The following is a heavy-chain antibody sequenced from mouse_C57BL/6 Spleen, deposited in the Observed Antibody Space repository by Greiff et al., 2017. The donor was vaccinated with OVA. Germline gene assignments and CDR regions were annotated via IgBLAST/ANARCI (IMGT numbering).Heavy chain of an antibody. CDR1: GFNIKDDY. Sequence: EVQVVESGAELVRPGASVKLSCTASGFNIKDDYMHWVKQRPEQGLEWIGWIDPENGDTEYASKFQGKATITADPSSNTAYLQLSSLTSEDTAVYYCTTSGLLGAYWGQGTLVTVSA. CDR3: TTSGLLGAY. D-gene: IGHD1-1*01. V-gene: IGHV14-4*01. CDR2: IDPENGDT. J-gene: IGHJ3*01.